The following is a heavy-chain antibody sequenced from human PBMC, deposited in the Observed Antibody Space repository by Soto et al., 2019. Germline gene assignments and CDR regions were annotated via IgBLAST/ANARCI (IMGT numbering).Heavy chain of an antibody. D-gene: IGHD6-19*01. CDR3: ARSIAVFEYYFDY. CDR2: INPNSGGT. J-gene: IGHJ4*02. Sequence: QVQLVQSGAEVKKPGASVKVSCKASGYTFTGYYMHWVRQAPGQGLEWMGWINPNSGGTNYAQKLQGWVTMTRDTSISTAYMELSRLRSDDTAVYYCARSIAVFEYYFDYWGQGTLVTVSS. CDR1: GYTFTGYY. V-gene: IGHV1-2*04.